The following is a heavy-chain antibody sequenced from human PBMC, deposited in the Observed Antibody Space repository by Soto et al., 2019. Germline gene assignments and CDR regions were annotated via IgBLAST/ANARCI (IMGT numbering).Heavy chain of an antibody. CDR2: ISDTGRTI. CDR1: GIDFRGSY. D-gene: IGHD3-16*02. J-gene: IGHJ5*02. Sequence: PGGSLRLSCVGSGIDFRGSYMNWIRQAPGKGLEWISYISDTGRTIHYADSVKGRFVISRDNSRDSLYLQMNDLRADDTAIYYCAGFKEGKIVGLRWLDPWGQGTRVTV. CDR3: AGFKEGKIVGLRWLDP. V-gene: IGHV3-11*01.